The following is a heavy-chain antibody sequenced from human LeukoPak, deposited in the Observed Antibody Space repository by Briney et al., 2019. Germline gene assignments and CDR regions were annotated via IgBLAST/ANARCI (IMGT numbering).Heavy chain of an antibody. CDR3: ARGVRQVYGAFDI. CDR2: INPSGGST. Sequence: ASVKVSCKASGYTFTSYYMPWVRQAPGQGLEWMGIINPSGGSTSYAQKFQGRVTMTRDMSTSTVYMELSSLRSEDTAVYYCARGVRQVYGAFDIWGQGTMVSVSS. D-gene: IGHD3-10*01. V-gene: IGHV1-46*01. CDR1: GYTFTSYY. J-gene: IGHJ3*02.